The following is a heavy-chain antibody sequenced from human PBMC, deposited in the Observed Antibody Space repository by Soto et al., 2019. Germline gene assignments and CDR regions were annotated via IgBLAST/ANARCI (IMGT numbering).Heavy chain of an antibody. CDR3: ARDYSGSYPTAVYGMDV. J-gene: IGHJ6*02. D-gene: IGHD1-26*01. Sequence: GGSLRLSCAASGFTFSSYDMHWVRQATGKGLEWVSAIGTAGDTYYPGSVKGRFTISRENAKNSLYLQMNSLRAEDTAVYYCARDYSGSYPTAVYGMDVWGQGTTVTVS. V-gene: IGHV3-13*01. CDR1: GFTFSSYD. CDR2: IGTAGDT.